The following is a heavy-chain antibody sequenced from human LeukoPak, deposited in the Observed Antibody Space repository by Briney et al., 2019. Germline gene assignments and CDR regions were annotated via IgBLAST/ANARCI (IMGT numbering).Heavy chain of an antibody. J-gene: IGHJ6*02. CDR3: ARDLFQYGMDV. CDR2: ITTSDGNT. CDR1: GFTFSSYT. Sequence: GGSLRLSCAASGFTFSSYTMSWVRQAPGKGLEWVSTITTSDGNTYYADSVKGRFTISRDNAKNSLYLQMNSLRAEDTAVYYCARDLFQYGMDVWGQGTTVTVSS. V-gene: IGHV3-21*01.